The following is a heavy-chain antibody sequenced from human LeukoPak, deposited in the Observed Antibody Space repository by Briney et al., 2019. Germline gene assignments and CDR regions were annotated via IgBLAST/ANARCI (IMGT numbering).Heavy chain of an antibody. D-gene: IGHD1-26*01. J-gene: IGHJ3*02. CDR2: ISYDGSNK. CDR3: ARQETSSYNGAFDI. CDR1: GFTFSNYG. Sequence: PGGSQRLSCAASGFTFSNYGMHWVRQAPGKGLEWVAVISYDGSNKYYADSVKGRFTISRDNSKNTLYLQMNSLRADDTAVYYCARQETSSYNGAFDIWGQGTMVTVSS. V-gene: IGHV3-30*03.